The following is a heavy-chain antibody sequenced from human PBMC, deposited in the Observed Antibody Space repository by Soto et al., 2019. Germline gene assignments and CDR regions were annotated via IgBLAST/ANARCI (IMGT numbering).Heavy chain of an antibody. Sequence: SETLSLTCTVSGGSISSYYWSWLRQPPGKGLESFGYIYYSASTNYNPSLKSRVTISVDTSKNQFSLKLSSVTAADTAVYYCARGGRMTTVTTFDYWGQGTLVTVSS. J-gene: IGHJ4*02. CDR3: ARGGRMTTVTTFDY. CDR1: GGSISSYY. CDR2: IYYSAST. D-gene: IGHD4-17*01. V-gene: IGHV4-59*01.